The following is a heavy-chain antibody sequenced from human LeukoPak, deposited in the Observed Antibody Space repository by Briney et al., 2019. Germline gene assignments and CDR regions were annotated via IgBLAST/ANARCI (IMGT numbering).Heavy chain of an antibody. CDR2: IYYSGST. D-gene: IGHD5-24*01. Sequence: SQTLSLTCTVSGGSISSGGYYWSWIRQHPGKGLEWIGYIYYSGSTYYNPSLKSRVTISVDTSKNQFSLKLSSVTAADTAVYYCARVAGGYNYGAGYYYYMDVWGKGTTVTVSS. CDR1: GGSISSGGYY. CDR3: ARVAGGYNYGAGYYYYMDV. V-gene: IGHV4-31*03. J-gene: IGHJ6*03.